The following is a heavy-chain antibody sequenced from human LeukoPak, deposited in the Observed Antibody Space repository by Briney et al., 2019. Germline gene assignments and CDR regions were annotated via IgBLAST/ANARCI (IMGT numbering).Heavy chain of an antibody. Sequence: GGSLRLSCAASGFTFSDYYMSWIRQAPGKGLEWVSYISSSGSIIYYADSVKGRFTISRDNAKDSLYLQMNSLRAEDTAVYYCARPEGSSSWVFDYWGQGTLVTVSS. J-gene: IGHJ4*02. D-gene: IGHD6-13*01. CDR3: ARPEGSSSWVFDY. V-gene: IGHV3-11*04. CDR1: GFTFSDYY. CDR2: ISSSGSII.